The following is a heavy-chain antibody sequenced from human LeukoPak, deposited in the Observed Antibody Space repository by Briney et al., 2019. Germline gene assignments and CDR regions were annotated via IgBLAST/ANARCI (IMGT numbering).Heavy chain of an antibody. V-gene: IGHV3-7*04. Sequence: GGSLRLSCAASGVTFSSYWMSWVRKGPGKGLEWVANIKHDGSDKYNVDSVRGRFTISRDNAKNSLYLQMNSLRVEDTAVYYCARGATSYDYWGQGTLVTVSS. CDR3: ARGATSYDY. J-gene: IGHJ4*02. CDR2: IKHDGSDK. CDR1: GVTFSSYW.